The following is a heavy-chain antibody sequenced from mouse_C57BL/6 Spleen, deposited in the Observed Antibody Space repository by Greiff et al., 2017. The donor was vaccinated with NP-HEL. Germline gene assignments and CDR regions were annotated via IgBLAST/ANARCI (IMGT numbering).Heavy chain of an antibody. V-gene: IGHV1-18*01. CDR2: INPNNGGT. J-gene: IGHJ2*01. CDR1: GYTFTDYN. CDR3: AREGIYGSSYYFDY. Sequence: EVQLQQSGPELVKPGASVKIPCKASGYTFTDYNMDWVKQSHGKSLEWIGDINPNNGGTIYNQKFQGKATLTVDKSSSPAYMELRSLTSEDTAVYYCAREGIYGSSYYFDYWGQGTTLTVSS. D-gene: IGHD1-1*01.